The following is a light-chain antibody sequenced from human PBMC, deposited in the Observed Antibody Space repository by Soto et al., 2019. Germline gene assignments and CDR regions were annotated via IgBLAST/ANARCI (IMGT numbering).Light chain of an antibody. V-gene: IGKV3-20*01. CDR3: QQYGLSLT. CDR1: QSASSSY. J-gene: IGKJ1*01. CDR2: GAS. Sequence: KVFTMSPATLSLSPGERATLSCRASQSASSSYLAWYQQRPGQAPRLLIYGASSRATGIPDRFSGSGSGTDFTLTISRLEPEDFAVYYCQQYGLSLTFGQGGKVDI.